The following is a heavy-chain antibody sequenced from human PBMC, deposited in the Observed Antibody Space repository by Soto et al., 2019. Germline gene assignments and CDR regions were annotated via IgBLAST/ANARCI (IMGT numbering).Heavy chain of an antibody. J-gene: IGHJ6*02. V-gene: IGHV4-34*01. Sequence: EXLSLTCAFYGGXFSGYYWTWIRHPPGKGLEWIGEINHSGTINFKKSLKSRLTISLDTSKKHLSLKLSSVTDADTAAYYCARADRTLVTSYSLDVWGQGTTGTVS. CDR2: INHSGTI. CDR1: GGXFSGYY. CDR3: ARADRTLVTSYSLDV. D-gene: IGHD2-21*02.